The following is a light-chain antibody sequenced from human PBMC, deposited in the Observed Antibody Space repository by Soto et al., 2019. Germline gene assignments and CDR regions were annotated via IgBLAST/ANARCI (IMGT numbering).Light chain of an antibody. CDR2: EVT. Sequence: QSALTQPASVSGSPGQSITISCTGTSSDVGAYNYVSWYRQHPGKAPKLMIYEVTNRPPGVSNRFSGPKSGSTASLTISGLQAEDEADYYCSSYTSSSTLVFGGGTKLTVL. CDR1: SSDVGAYNY. J-gene: IGLJ3*02. V-gene: IGLV2-14*01. CDR3: SSYTSSSTLV.